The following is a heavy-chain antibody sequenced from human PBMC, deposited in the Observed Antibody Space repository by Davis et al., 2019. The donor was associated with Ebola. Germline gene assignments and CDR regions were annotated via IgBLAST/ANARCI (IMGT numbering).Heavy chain of an antibody. D-gene: IGHD2/OR15-2a*01. Sequence: GESLKISCAASGFTFSSYAMSWVRQAPGKGLEWVSAISGSGGSTYYADSVKGRFTISRDNSKNTLYLQMNSLKTEDTAVYYCTRENHNSDFFRFDYWGLGTLVTVSS. CDR2: ISGSGGST. CDR1: GFTFSSYA. CDR3: TRENHNSDFFRFDY. J-gene: IGHJ4*02. V-gene: IGHV3-23*01.